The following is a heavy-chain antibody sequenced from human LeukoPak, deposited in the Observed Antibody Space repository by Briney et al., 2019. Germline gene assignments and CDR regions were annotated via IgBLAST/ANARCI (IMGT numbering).Heavy chain of an antibody. CDR1: GGSISSYY. CDR2: IYSSGST. CDR3: ARDFQKGQGTR. V-gene: IGHV4-4*07. Sequence: SETLSLTCTVSGGSISSYYWSWIRQPVGKGLEWLGRIYSSGSTNYNPSLKSRITMSVDTSKNQFSLKLSSVTAADTAVYYCARDFQKGQGTRWGQGTLVTVSS. J-gene: IGHJ4*02.